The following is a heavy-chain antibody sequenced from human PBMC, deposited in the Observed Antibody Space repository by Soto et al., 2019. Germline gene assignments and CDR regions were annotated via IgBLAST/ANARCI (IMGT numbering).Heavy chain of an antibody. CDR3: ARDTSRISVAVDFDY. Sequence: QVQLVQSGAEAKKPGASVKVSCKASGYTFTNYGVTWVRQAPGQGLEWLGWISAYNGNTNYAQSLQGRVTMTTDTSTSTAYMGLRSLRSDDTAVYYCARDTSRISVAVDFDYWGQGTLVTVSS. V-gene: IGHV1-18*01. CDR1: GYTFTNYG. CDR2: ISAYNGNT. J-gene: IGHJ4*02. D-gene: IGHD6-19*01.